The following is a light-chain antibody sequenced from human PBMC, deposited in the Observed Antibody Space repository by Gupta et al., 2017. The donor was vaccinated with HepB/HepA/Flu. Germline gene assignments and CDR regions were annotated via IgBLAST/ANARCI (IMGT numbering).Light chain of an antibody. J-gene: IGKJ1*01. V-gene: IGKV3-15*01. CDR1: QSVSSN. CDR3: QQYKNWPRT. CDR2: GAS. Sequence: EIVMTQSPATLSVSPGERATLSCRASQSVSSNLAWYQQKPDQAPRLLIYGASTRATGIPARFSGSGSGTEFTLTISSLQSEDFAVYYCQQYKNWPRTFGQGTKVEIK.